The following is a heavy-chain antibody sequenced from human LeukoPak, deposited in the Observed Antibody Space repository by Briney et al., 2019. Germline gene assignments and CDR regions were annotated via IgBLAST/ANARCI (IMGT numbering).Heavy chain of an antibody. V-gene: IGHV4-34*01. CDR1: GGSFSGYY. CDR3: ARGRGRRFGELLSHWFDP. D-gene: IGHD3-10*01. Sequence: SEARSLTCAVYGGSFSGYYWSWIRQPPGKGLEWIGEINHSGSTNYNPSLKSRVTISVDTSKNQFSLKLSSVTAADTAVYYCARGRGRRFGELLSHWFDPWGQGTLVTVSS. CDR2: INHSGST. J-gene: IGHJ5*02.